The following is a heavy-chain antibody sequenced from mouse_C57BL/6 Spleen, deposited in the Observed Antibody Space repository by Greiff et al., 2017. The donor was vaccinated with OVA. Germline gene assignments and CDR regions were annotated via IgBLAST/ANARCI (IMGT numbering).Heavy chain of an antibody. V-gene: IGHV1-82*01. CDR1: GYAFSSSW. Sequence: QVQLQQSGPELVKPGASVKISCKASGYAFSSSWMNWVKQRPGKGLEWIGRIYPGDGDTKYNGKFKGKATLTADKSSSTAYMQLSSLTSDDSAVYFCARIDYYGSSPFGYWGQGTTLTVSS. CDR2: IYPGDGDT. J-gene: IGHJ2*01. CDR3: ARIDYYGSSPFGY. D-gene: IGHD1-1*01.